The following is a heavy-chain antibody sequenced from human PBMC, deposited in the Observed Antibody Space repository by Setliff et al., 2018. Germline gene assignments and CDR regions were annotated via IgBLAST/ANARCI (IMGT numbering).Heavy chain of an antibody. CDR1: GFSFSGSA. CDR3: TFARDGYDVFDI. CDR2: IRGRTDNYAT. D-gene: IGHD5-18*01. Sequence: GGSLRLSCAASGFSFSGSAVYWVRQASVKGLEWIGRIRGRTDNYATAYAASVRGGFTISRDDSKNTAYLQMNSLKTEDTAVYYCTFARDGYDVFDIWGQETMVTV. J-gene: IGHJ3*02. V-gene: IGHV3-73*01.